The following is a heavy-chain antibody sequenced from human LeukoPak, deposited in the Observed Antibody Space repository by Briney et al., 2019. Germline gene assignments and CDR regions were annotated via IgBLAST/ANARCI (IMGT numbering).Heavy chain of an antibody. CDR3: AKGGDYDFWSGSDY. V-gene: IGHV3-23*01. D-gene: IGHD3-3*01. CDR1: GFTFSSYA. Sequence: GGSLRLSCAASGFTFSSYAMNWVRQAPGKGLEWVSAISGGGGSTYYADSVKGRFTISRDNSKNTLYLQMNSLRAEDTAVYYCAKGGDYDFWSGSDYWGQGTLVTVSS. J-gene: IGHJ4*02. CDR2: ISGGGGST.